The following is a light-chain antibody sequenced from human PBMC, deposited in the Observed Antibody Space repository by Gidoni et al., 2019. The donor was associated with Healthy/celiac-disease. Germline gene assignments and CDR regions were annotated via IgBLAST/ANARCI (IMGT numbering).Light chain of an antibody. CDR2: EAS. V-gene: IGKV3-15*01. CDR3: QHSQIWPSIT. Sequence: EIEMTQSPATLSVSPGERATLSCRDSQYVSSNLAWYQQNPGQAPRLLLYEASTMATGIPALFSGSGSTTEFTLTISDLQSEDFAVYYCQHSQIWPSITFGQGTRLEIK. J-gene: IGKJ5*01. CDR1: QYVSSN.